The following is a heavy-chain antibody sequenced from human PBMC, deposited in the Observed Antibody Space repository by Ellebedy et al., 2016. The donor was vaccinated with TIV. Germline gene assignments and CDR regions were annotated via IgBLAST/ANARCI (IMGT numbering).Heavy chain of an antibody. CDR3: AGGAYPYYYYGMDV. J-gene: IGHJ6*02. D-gene: IGHD3-16*01. V-gene: IGHV4-59*01. CDR2: GYDGGSS. Sequence: MPSETLSLTCTVSGGSISSFYWSWIRQPPGKGLERIGYGYDGGSSNYNSSLKSRVTISLDTSKNQFSLKLTAVTTADTAVYYCAGGAYPYYYYGMDVWGQGTAVTVSS. CDR1: GGSISSFY.